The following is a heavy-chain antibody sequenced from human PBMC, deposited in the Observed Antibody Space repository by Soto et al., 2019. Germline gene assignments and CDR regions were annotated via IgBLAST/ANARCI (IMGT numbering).Heavy chain of an antibody. V-gene: IGHV3-23*01. CDR2: ISRSSDNI. Sequence: EVQLLESGGGLVQPGGSLRLSCAASGFTFRSYSMIWVRQAPGKGLEWVSAISRSSDNILYADSVKGRFTISRDNSKNTLYLQMNSLRAEDTAVYYCAHCSGGSCYSDGFDIWGQGTMVTVSS. CDR3: AHCSGGSCYSDGFDI. CDR1: GFTFRSYS. J-gene: IGHJ3*02. D-gene: IGHD2-15*01.